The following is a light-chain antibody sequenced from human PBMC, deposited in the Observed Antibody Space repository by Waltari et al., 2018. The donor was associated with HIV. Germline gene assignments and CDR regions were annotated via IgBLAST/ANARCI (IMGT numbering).Light chain of an antibody. CDR1: SSDFRFYTC. CDR2: DVT. Sequence: QSALTQPRSVSGSPGQSVSISCTETSSDFRFYTCVSWYQQHPGKAPKLIIYDVTKRPSGVPDHFSASRSGNTASLTISGLQAEDEATYFCCSYSGTYSYVFGTGTEVSLI. CDR3: CSYSGTYSYV. V-gene: IGLV2-11*01. J-gene: IGLJ1*01.